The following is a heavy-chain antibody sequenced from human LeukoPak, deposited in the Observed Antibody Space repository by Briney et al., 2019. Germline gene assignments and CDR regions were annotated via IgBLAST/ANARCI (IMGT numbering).Heavy chain of an antibody. V-gene: IGHV1-8*01. J-gene: IGHJ4*02. CDR1: GYTFTSYD. CDR3: ARVRGSSWYYFDY. Sequence: ASVKVSCKASGYTFTSYDINWVRQAAGQGLEWMGWMNPNSGNTGYAQKFQGRVTMTRNTSISTAYMELSSLRSEDTAVYYCARVRGSSWYYFDYWGQGTLVTVSS. D-gene: IGHD6-13*01. CDR2: MNPNSGNT.